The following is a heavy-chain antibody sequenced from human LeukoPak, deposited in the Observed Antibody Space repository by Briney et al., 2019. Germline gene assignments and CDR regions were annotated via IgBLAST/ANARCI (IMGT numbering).Heavy chain of an antibody. Sequence: SETLSLTCTVSGGSMSGYFWSRIRQPPGKGLEWIGYIYYSGSTNYNPSLKSRVTISVDTSKNQFSLKLGSVTAADTAVYYCARSITSSWYGDFQHWGQGTLVTVSS. J-gene: IGHJ1*01. CDR2: IYYSGST. CDR3: ARSITSSWYGDFQH. V-gene: IGHV4-59*01. D-gene: IGHD6-13*01. CDR1: GGSMSGYF.